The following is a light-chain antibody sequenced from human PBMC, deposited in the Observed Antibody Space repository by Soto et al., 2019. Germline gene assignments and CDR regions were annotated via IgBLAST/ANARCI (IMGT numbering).Light chain of an antibody. CDR3: ETWDSSLGV. CDR2: LEGGEKY. Sequence: QSVLTQSSSASASLGSSVKLTCTLSSGHSHYIIAWHQQQPGKAPRYLMKLEGGEKYSKGSGVPDRFSGSSSGADRYLTISNLQFEDEADYYCETWDSSLGVFGGGTKVTVL. V-gene: IGLV4-60*02. CDR1: SGHSHYI. J-gene: IGLJ3*02.